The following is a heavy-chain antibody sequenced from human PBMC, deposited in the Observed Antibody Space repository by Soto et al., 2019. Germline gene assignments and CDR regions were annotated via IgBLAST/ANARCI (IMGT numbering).Heavy chain of an antibody. CDR1: GGTFSSYA. CDR2: IIPIFGTA. Sequence: ASVKVSCKASGGTFSSYAISWARQAPGQGLEWMGGIIPIFGTANYAQKFQGRVTITADESTSTAYMELSSLRSEDTAVYYCARGDSIVVVPAAKPISIFYGMDVWGQGTTVTVSS. J-gene: IGHJ6*02. D-gene: IGHD2-2*02. CDR3: ARGDSIVVVPAAKPISIFYGMDV. V-gene: IGHV1-69*13.